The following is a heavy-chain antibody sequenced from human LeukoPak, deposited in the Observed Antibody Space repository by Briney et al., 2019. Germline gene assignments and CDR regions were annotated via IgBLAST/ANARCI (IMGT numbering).Heavy chain of an antibody. CDR1: GGSFSGFR. CDR3: ALELVVPAALERLNAFDI. Sequence: PSETLSLTCAVAGGSFSGFRWHWIRQPPGKGPEWIGVINHSGGTTYNPSLKSRVTISVDTSKIQFSLNLTSVTAADTAVYYCALELVVPAALERLNAFDIWGHGTMVTVS. D-gene: IGHD2-2*01. CDR2: INHSGGT. V-gene: IGHV4-34*01. J-gene: IGHJ3*02.